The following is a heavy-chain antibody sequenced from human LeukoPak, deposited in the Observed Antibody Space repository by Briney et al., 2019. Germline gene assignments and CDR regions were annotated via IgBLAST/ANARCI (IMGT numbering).Heavy chain of an antibody. V-gene: IGHV4-34*01. CDR1: GGSFSGYY. CDR2: INHSGST. CDR3: AGPRGYSYMRYYFDY. J-gene: IGHJ4*02. D-gene: IGHD5-18*01. Sequence: SETLSLTCAVYGGSFSGYYWSWIRHPPGKGLELIGEINHSGSTNYNPSLKSRVTISVDTSKNQFSLKLSSVTAADTAVYYCAGPRGYSYMRYYFDYWGQGTLVTVSS.